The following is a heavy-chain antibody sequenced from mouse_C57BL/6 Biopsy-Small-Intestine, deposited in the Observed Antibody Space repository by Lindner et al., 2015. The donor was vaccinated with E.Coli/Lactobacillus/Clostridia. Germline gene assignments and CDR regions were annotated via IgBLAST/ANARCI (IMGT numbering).Heavy chain of an antibody. D-gene: IGHD2-2*01. CDR3: ATLWLPDY. CDR2: IYPGDGDT. J-gene: IGHJ2*01. CDR1: GYAFSSSW. Sequence: VQLQESGPELVKPGASVKISCKASGYAFSSSWMNWVKQRPGKGLEWIGRIYPGDGDTNYNGKFKGKATLTADKSSSTAYMQLSSLTSEDSAVYFCATLWLPDYWGQGTTLTVSS. V-gene: IGHV1-82*01.